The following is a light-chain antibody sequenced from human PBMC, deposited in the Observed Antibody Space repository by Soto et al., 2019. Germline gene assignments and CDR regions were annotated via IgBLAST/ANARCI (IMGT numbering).Light chain of an antibody. J-gene: IGKJ4*01. CDR2: GAS. CDR1: QSASSNY. CDR3: QQYGSSPRLA. Sequence: EIVLTQSPGTLSLSPGDRATLSCRASQSASSNYLAWYHQKPGQAPRLLLYGASSRATGIPDRFSGSGSGTDFTLSISRLEPEDFGVYYCQQYGSSPRLAFGGGTKVDIK. V-gene: IGKV3-20*01.